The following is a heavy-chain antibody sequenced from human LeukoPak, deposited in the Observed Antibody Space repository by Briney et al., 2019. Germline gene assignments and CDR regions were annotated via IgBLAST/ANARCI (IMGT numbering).Heavy chain of an antibody. V-gene: IGHV1-2*02. Sequence: VASVKVSCKASGDTFTGYYMHWVRQAPGQGLEWMGWINPNSGGTNYAQKFQGRVTMTRDTSISTAYMELSRLRSDDTAVYYCARVYSSSSFDYWGQGTLVTVSS. CDR3: ARVYSSSSFDY. CDR2: INPNSGGT. D-gene: IGHD6-6*01. CDR1: GDTFTGYY. J-gene: IGHJ4*02.